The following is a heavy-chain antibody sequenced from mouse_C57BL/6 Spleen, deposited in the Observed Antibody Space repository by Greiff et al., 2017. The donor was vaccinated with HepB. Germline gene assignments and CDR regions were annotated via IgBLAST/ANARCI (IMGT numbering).Heavy chain of an antibody. CDR3: ASRGAGTGKN. CDR2: INPNNGGT. Sequence: EVQLQQSGPELVKPGASVKISCKASGYTFTDYYMNWVKQSHGKSLEWIGDINPNNGGTSYNQKFKGKATLTVDKSSSTAYMELRSLTSEDSAVYYCASRGAGTGKNWGQGTLVTVSA. J-gene: IGHJ3*01. V-gene: IGHV1-26*01. D-gene: IGHD4-1*01. CDR1: GYTFTDYY.